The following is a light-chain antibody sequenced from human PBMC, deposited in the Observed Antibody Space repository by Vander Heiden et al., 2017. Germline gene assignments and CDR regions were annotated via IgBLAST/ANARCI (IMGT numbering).Light chain of an antibody. V-gene: IGKV2D-29*01. Sequence: IVLTPTLLSLLVTPRQPAFYGCRASQSLLHSDGKTYLYWYLQKPGQPAQLLIYEVSNRFSGVAHRCSGSEAERDYTTSIIRVEAEDVGDYYYNQSIQLPWTFGPGTKVEIK. CDR1: QSLLHSDGKTY. J-gene: IGKJ1*01. CDR3: NQSIQLPWT. CDR2: EVS.